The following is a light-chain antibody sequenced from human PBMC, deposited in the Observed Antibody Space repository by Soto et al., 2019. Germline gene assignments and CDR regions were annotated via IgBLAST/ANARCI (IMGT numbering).Light chain of an antibody. J-gene: IGKJ2*01. CDR1: QSVNSN. Sequence: ETVMTQSPATLSVSPGERVTLSCRASQSVNSNLAWYQQKPGQAPRLLIYGESTRATGIPVRFSGSGSGTEFTLTISSLQSEDFAVYYCQQYNNWPPYTFGQGTKLEI. CDR2: GES. V-gene: IGKV3-15*01. CDR3: QQYNNWPPYT.